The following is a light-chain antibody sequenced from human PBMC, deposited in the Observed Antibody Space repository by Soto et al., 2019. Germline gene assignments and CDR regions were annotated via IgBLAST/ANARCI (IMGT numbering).Light chain of an antibody. J-gene: IGLJ2*01. Sequence: QSALTQPPSASGSPGQSVTISCTGSSSDVGGYNYVSWYQQHPGKAPKLMIYEVSNRPSGVTDRLSGSKSGNTASLTVSGLEAEDAADYYCSSYGGGNTVVFGGGTKLTVL. V-gene: IGLV2-8*01. CDR1: SSDVGGYNY. CDR2: EVS. CDR3: SSYGGGNTVV.